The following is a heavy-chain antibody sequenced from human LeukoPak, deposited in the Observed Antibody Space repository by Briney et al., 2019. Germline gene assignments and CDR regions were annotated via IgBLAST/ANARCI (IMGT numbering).Heavy chain of an antibody. CDR2: INPSNNST. D-gene: IGHD3-10*01. CDR3: ARYSRRGVVPAAFDI. CDR1: GSTFNTYY. J-gene: IGHJ3*02. V-gene: IGHV1-46*02. Sequence: ASVKVSCKASGSTFNTYYMYWVRQAPGQGLECMGVINPSNNSTNYAEKFQGRVTMTRDTSTSTVYMELSSLRPDDTAVYYCARYSRRGVVPAAFDIWGQGTMVIVSS.